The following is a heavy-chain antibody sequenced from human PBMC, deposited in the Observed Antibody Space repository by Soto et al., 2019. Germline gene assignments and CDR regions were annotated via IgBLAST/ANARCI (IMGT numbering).Heavy chain of an antibody. V-gene: IGHV1-69*06. CDR3: ANSGIAAAGTGYYYYYGMDV. Sequence: GASVKVSCKASGGTFSSYAISWVRQAPGQGLEWMGGIIPIFGTANYAQKFQGRVTITADKSTSTAYMELSSLRSEDTAVYYCANSGIAAAGTGYYYYYGMDVWGQGTTVTVSS. D-gene: IGHD6-13*01. CDR1: GGTFSSYA. J-gene: IGHJ6*02. CDR2: IIPIFGTA.